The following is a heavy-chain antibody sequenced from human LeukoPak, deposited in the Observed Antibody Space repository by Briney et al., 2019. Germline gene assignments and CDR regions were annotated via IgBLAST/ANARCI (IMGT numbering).Heavy chain of an antibody. V-gene: IGHV3-48*03. CDR3: ARADSSGWPNYYYYMDV. J-gene: IGHJ6*03. CDR2: ISSSGSTI. D-gene: IGHD6-19*01. CDR1: GFTFSSYE. Sequence: GGSLRLSCAASGFTFSSYEMNWVRQAPGKGLEWVSYISSSGSTIYYADSVKGRFTISRDNAKNSLYLQMNSLRADDTAVYYCARADSSGWPNYYYYMDVWGKGTTVTVSS.